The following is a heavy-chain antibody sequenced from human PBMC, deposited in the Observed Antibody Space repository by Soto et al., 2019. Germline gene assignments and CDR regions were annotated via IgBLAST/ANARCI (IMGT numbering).Heavy chain of an antibody. CDR3: VKCGGNQEISFAKNWFGP. Sequence: GGSLRLSCSASGFTFSQFCMNWVRQAPGKGLEYGSVISSDGGTTYYADSVKGRFSISGDNFRGTLLLQMISLRLEDRAIYYCVKCGGNQEISFAKNWFGPGGQGTLVTVSS. D-gene: IGHD3-16*01. J-gene: IGHJ5*02. CDR1: GFTFSQFC. CDR2: ISSDGGTT. V-gene: IGHV3-64D*06.